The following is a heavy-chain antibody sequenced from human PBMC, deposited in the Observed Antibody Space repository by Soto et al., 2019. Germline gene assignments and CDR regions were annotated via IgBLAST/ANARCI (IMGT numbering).Heavy chain of an antibody. D-gene: IGHD3-9*01. J-gene: IGHJ3*02. V-gene: IGHV4-59*01. CDR1: GGSISSYY. CDR2: IYYSGST. Sequence: SETLSLTCTVSGGSISSYYWSWIRQPPGKRLEWIGYIYYSGSTNYNPSLKSRVTISVDTSKNQFSLKLSSVTAADTAVYYCASSLRYFDWLYAFDIWGQGTMVTVSS. CDR3: ASSLRYFDWLYAFDI.